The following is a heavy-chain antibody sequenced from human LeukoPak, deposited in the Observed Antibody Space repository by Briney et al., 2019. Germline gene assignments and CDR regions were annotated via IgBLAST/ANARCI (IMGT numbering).Heavy chain of an antibody. CDR2: IKQDGGEN. V-gene: IGHV3-7*01. J-gene: IGHJ4*01. Sequence: GGSLRLSCGVSGFIFRDYWMNWVRQAPGKGLEWVGRIKQDGGENAYVDSVKGRFTNPRDNAKNSLYLQMSSLRAEDTAVYYCARDGTAAGLYFDLWGQGTPVTVSS. D-gene: IGHD6-13*01. CDR3: ARDGTAAGLYFDL. CDR1: GFIFRDYW.